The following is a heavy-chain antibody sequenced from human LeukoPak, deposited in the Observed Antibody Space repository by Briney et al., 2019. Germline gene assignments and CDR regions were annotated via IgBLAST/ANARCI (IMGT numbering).Heavy chain of an antibody. CDR3: ARSRYYYDSSGYGYFDY. D-gene: IGHD3-22*01. V-gene: IGHV1-69*13. J-gene: IGHJ4*02. Sequence: SVKVSCKASGGTFSSYAISWVRKAPGQGLEWMGGIIPIFGTANYAQKFQGRVTITADESTSTAYMELSSLRSEDTAVYYCARSRYYYDSSGYGYFDYWGQGTLVTVSS. CDR2: IIPIFGTA. CDR1: GGTFSSYA.